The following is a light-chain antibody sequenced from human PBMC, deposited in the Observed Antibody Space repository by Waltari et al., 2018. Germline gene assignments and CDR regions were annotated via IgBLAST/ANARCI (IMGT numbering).Light chain of an antibody. J-gene: IGKJ1*01. CDR2: SAS. Sequence: DIQMTQSPSSLSASVGDRVTITCRASQSISNYLNWYQQIPGKAPRLLLYSASSLQSGVPSRFSGSGSGTHFTLTISSLQPEDFATYSCHQSYTTPWTFGQGTKVEIK. CDR1: QSISNY. V-gene: IGKV1-39*01. CDR3: HQSYTTPWT.